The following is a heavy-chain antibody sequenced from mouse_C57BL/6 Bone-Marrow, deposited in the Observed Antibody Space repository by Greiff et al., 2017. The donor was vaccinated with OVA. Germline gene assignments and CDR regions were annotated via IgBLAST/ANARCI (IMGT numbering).Heavy chain of an antibody. CDR1: GYTFTSYW. D-gene: IGHD1-1*01. Sequence: VQLKQPGTELVKPGASVKLSCKASGYTFTSYWMHWVKQRPGQGLEWIGNINPSNGGTNYNEKFKSKATLTVDKSSSTAYMQLSSLTSEDSAVYYCAREEFITSAMDYWGQGTSVTVSS. CDR2: INPSNGGT. J-gene: IGHJ4*01. V-gene: IGHV1-53*01. CDR3: AREEFITSAMDY.